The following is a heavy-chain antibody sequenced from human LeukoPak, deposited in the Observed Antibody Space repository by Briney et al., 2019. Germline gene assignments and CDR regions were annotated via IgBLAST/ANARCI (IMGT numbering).Heavy chain of an antibody. CDR1: GYTFTGHY. CDR2: INPNSGGT. V-gene: IGHV1-2*02. Sequence: ASVKVSCKASGYTFTGHYMHWVRQAPGQGLEWMGWINPNSGGTKYAQKFQGRVTLTRDTSISTAYMELSRLRCDDTAVYYCARSYDFWSVPPFDPWGQGTLVTVSS. D-gene: IGHD3-3*01. CDR3: ARSYDFWSVPPFDP. J-gene: IGHJ5*02.